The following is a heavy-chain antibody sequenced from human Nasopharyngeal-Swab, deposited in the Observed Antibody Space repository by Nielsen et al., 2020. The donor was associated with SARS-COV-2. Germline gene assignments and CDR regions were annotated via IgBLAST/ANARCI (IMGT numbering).Heavy chain of an antibody. Sequence: GGSLRLSCAASGFRFSDYYMAWIRQVPGKGLEWVSYISGSGTSTDSADSVKGRFSISRDNANNLLYLQMHSLRGEDTAVYYCARERGYQVLLDFYYHGLDVWGHGTAVIVSS. J-gene: IGHJ6*02. CDR2: ISGSGTST. CDR3: ARERGYQVLLDFYYHGLDV. V-gene: IGHV3-11*01. CDR1: GFRFSDYY. D-gene: IGHD3-10*01.